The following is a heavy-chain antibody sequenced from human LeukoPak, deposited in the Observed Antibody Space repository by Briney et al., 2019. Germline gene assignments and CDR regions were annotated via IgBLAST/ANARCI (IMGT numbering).Heavy chain of an antibody. CDR3: RGTGTTFAGNSSDY. CDR1: GFTVSSNY. D-gene: IGHD1-7*01. J-gene: IGHJ4*02. V-gene: IGHV3-66*01. Sequence: GGSLRLSCAASGFTVSSNYMSWVRQAPGKGLEWVSVIYSGGSTYYADSVKGRFTISRDNAKNSLYLQMNSLRAEDTAVYYCRGTGTTFAGNSSDYWGQGTLVTVSS. CDR2: IYSGGST.